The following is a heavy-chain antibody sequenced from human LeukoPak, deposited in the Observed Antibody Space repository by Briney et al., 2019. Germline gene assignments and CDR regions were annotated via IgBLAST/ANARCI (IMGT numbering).Heavy chain of an antibody. CDR3: ARAAGELLPFDYFDY. CDR2: ITSSSSYI. CDR1: GFTFGRYS. D-gene: IGHD3-10*01. J-gene: IGHJ4*02. Sequence: GGSLRLSCAASGFTFGRYSMDWVRQAPGKGLEWVSSITSSSSYIYYADSVKGRFTISRDNVKNSLYLQMHSLRAEDTAVYYCARAAGELLPFDYFDYWGQGTLVTVSS. V-gene: IGHV3-21*06.